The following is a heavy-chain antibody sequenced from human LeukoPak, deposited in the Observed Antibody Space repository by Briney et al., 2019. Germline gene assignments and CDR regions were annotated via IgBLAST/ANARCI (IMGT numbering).Heavy chain of an antibody. D-gene: IGHD1-26*01. V-gene: IGHV3-43*01. CDR2: ISWDGGST. CDR3: AKSPPGEWELLTAPDY. Sequence: GGSLRLSCAASGFTFDDYTMHWVRQAPGKGLEWVSLISWDGGSTYYADSVKGRFTISRDNSKNSLYLQMNSLRTEDTALYYCAKSPPGEWELLTAPDYWGQGTLVTVSS. J-gene: IGHJ4*02. CDR1: GFTFDDYT.